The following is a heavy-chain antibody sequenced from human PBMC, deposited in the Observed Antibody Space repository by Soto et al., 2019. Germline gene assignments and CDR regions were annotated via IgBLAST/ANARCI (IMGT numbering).Heavy chain of an antibody. J-gene: IGHJ4*02. V-gene: IGHV3-30*12. CDR2: ISYDGSNK. CDR1: GFSFNSYG. Sequence: GGSLRLSCAASGFSFNSYGFHWVRQAPNKGLEWVAVISYDGSNKYYADSVKGRFTISRDNSRNTLYLQMNSLRAEDTAVYYCARLVRSYLDFWAQRTLVPVSS. D-gene: IGHD3-10*01. CDR3: ARLVRSYLDF.